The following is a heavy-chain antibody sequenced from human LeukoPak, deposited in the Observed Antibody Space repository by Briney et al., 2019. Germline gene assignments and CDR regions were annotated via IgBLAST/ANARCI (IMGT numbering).Heavy chain of an antibody. J-gene: IGHJ4*02. V-gene: IGHV3-23*01. CDR3: AKRGVVIRVILVGFHKEAYYFDS. Sequence: PGGSLRLSCAVSGITLSNYGMSWVRQAPGKGLKWVAGISGSGGGTNYADSVKARFTISRDNPKNTLYLQMNSLGAEDTAVYFCAKRGVVIRVILVGFHKEAYYFDSWGQGALVTVSS. CDR2: ISGSGGGT. D-gene: IGHD3-22*01. CDR1: GITLSNYG.